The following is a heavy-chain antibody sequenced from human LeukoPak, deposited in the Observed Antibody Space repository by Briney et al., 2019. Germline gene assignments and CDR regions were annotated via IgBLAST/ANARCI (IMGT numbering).Heavy chain of an antibody. CDR2: INPNSGGT. V-gene: IGHV1-2*06. D-gene: IGHD3-10*01. CDR1: GYTFTGYY. J-gene: IGHJ4*02. Sequence: ASVKVSCKASGYTFTGYYMHWVRQAPGQGLEWMGRINPNSGGTNYAQKFQGRVTMTRDTSISTAYMELSRLRSDDTAVYYCARDRDVLLWFGDPYYFDYWGQGTLVTVSS. CDR3: ARDRDVLLWFGDPYYFDY.